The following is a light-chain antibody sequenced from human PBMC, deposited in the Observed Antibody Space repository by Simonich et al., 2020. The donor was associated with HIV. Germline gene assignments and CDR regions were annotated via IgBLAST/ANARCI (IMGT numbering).Light chain of an antibody. J-gene: IGLJ2*01. CDR2: EDN. Sequence: NFLLTQPHSVSEFPGKTVTISCSRSSGSIASNYVQWYQQRPGSAPTTVIYEDNQRPSGFPDRCSGSIDSSSNSTSLTISGLKTEDEADYYCQSYDSSNQVFGGGTKLTVL. CDR3: QSYDSSNQV. CDR1: SGSIASNY. V-gene: IGLV6-57*03.